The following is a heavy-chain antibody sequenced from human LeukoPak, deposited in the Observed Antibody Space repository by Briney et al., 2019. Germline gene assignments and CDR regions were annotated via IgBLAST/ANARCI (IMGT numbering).Heavy chain of an antibody. CDR2: VSDGGGAT. CDR3: TKRLEGTFDY. CDR1: GFTFSSYA. Sequence: GGSLRLSCAASGFTFSSYAMSWVRQAPGKGLEWVATVSDGGGATYYPDSVRARFTISRDNSENTLYLQMHSLRVEDTATYYCTKRLEGTFDYWGQGTLVTVSS. V-gene: IGHV3-23*01. D-gene: IGHD3-10*01. J-gene: IGHJ4*02.